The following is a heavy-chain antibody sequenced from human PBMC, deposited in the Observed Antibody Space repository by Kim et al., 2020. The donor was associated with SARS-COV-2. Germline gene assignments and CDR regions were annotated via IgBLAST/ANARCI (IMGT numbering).Heavy chain of an antibody. CDR2: ISWNSGSI. CDR3: AKDMRGGAIAAAGIAGMDV. Sequence: GGSLRLSCAASGFTFDDYAMHWVRQAPGKGLEWVSGISWNSGSIGYADSVKGRFTISRDNAKNSLYLQMNSLRAEDTALYYCAKDMRGGAIAAAGIAGMDVWGQGTTVTVSS. J-gene: IGHJ6*02. V-gene: IGHV3-9*01. D-gene: IGHD6-13*01. CDR1: GFTFDDYA.